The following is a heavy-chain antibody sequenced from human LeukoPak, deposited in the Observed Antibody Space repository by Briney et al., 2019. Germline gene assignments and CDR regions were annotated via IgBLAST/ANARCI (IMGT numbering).Heavy chain of an antibody. V-gene: IGHV4-34*01. CDR2: INHSGST. CDR1: GGSFSGYY. J-gene: IGHJ4*02. CDR3: ARATTYYYDSSGYYGLDY. D-gene: IGHD3-22*01. Sequence: SETLSLTCAVYGGSFSGYYWSWIRQPPGKGLEWIGEINHSGSTNYNPSLKSRVTISVGTSKNQFSLKLSSVTAADTAVYYCARATTYYYDSSGYYGLDYWGQGTLVTVSS.